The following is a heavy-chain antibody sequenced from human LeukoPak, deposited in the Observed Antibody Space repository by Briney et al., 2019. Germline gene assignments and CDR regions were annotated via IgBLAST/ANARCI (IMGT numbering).Heavy chain of an antibody. CDR3: ARNLGTLATGGVALDI. CDR1: GFIFSSYC. D-gene: IGHD1-14*01. J-gene: IGHJ3*02. Sequence: GGSLRLSCAASGFIFSSYCMNWVRQAPGKGLEWISYISISGSTIYYADSVKGRFTISRDNAKNSLYLQMDSLRAEDTAVYYCARNLGTLATGGVALDIWGQGTMVTVAS. CDR2: ISISGSTI. V-gene: IGHV3-48*04.